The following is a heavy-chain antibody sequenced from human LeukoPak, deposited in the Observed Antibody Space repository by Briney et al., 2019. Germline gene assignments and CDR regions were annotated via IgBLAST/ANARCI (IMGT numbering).Heavy chain of an antibody. CDR2: IKSDGSET. Sequence: GGSLRLSCAASGFTFSSYWMHWVRQAPGKGLMWVSRIKSDGSETSYADSVKGRFTISRDNARNTLCLQMNSLRPEDTAIYYCASDRVFYGLDVWGQGTTVTVSS. CDR3: ASDRVFYGLDV. J-gene: IGHJ6*02. V-gene: IGHV3-74*01. CDR1: GFTFSSYW.